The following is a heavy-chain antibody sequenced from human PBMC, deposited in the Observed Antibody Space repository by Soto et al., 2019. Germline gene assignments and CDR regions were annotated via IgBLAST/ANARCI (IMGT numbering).Heavy chain of an antibody. CDR3: VRGPYNYNSRYFDY. CDR2: INHSGIT. Sequence: SETLSLTCTVSGGSFSGYFWTWIRQPPGKGLEWLAEINHSGITNYNPSVESRVSMSVDTSKNQFSLRLYPVTAADTAVYYCVRGPYNYNSRYFDYWGQGTLVTVSS. V-gene: IGHV4-34*01. J-gene: IGHJ4*02. CDR1: GGSFSGYF. D-gene: IGHD1-1*01.